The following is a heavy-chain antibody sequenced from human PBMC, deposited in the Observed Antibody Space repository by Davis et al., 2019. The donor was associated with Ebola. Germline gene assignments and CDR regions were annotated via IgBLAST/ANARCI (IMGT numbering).Heavy chain of an antibody. V-gene: IGHV3-7*01. CDR1: GFTFTNYW. Sequence: GGSLRLSCTASGFTFTNYWMSWVRQAPGKGLEWVANIKQHGFEQDYVDSVRGRFTISRDNDKNILYLQMNSLRAEDTAVYHCVREFDSTNWYYYYGMDVWGKGTTVTVSS. D-gene: IGHD6-13*01. J-gene: IGHJ6*04. CDR2: IKQHGFEQ. CDR3: VREFDSTNWYYYYGMDV.